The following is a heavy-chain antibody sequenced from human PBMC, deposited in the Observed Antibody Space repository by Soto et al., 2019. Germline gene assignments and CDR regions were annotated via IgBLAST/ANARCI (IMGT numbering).Heavy chain of an antibody. CDR2: IYHSGNT. D-gene: IGHD3-10*01. J-gene: IGHJ4*02. CDR1: GASIITDNW. V-gene: IGHV4-4*02. Sequence: QVQLQESGPGLVKPSATLSLTCALSGASIITDNWWSWVRQPPGKEMEWIGEIYHSGNTNFNPSVKSRVTISVDTSKNQFSLTVSSVTAADTAIYSCARASASSKLRGVVINWGQGTLVTVSS. CDR3: ARASASSKLRGVVIN.